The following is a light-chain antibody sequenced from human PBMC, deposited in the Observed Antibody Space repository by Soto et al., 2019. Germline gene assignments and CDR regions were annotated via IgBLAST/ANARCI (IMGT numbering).Light chain of an antibody. V-gene: IGLV2-8*01. J-gene: IGLJ7*01. Sequence: QSALTQPPSASGSPGQSVTISCTGTSSDIGGYNYVSWYQHHPGKAPKLMIYQVTKRPSGVPDRFSGSKSGNTASLTVSGLQAEDEANYYCSSYSDTNHVMFGGGTQLTVL. CDR3: SSYSDTNHVM. CDR1: SSDIGGYNY. CDR2: QVT.